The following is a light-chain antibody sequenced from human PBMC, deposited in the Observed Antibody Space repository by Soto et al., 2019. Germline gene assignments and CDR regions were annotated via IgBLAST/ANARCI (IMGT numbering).Light chain of an antibody. CDR2: EGH. V-gene: IGLV2-23*01. Sequence: QSALAQPASVSGSPGQSITISCTGASGYVGTYSLVSWYQQHPGKAPKVVIYEGHKRPSGVPDRFSGSTSVNTASLPISGLQTDDEADYYCCLYVVATTYVFGTGTKVTVL. CDR3: CLYVVATTYV. CDR1: SGYVGTYSL. J-gene: IGLJ1*01.